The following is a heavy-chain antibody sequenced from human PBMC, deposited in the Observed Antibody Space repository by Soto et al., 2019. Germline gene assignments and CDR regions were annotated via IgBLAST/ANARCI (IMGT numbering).Heavy chain of an antibody. CDR1: GGSISSDGYY. J-gene: IGHJ4*02. D-gene: IGHD2-15*01. V-gene: IGHV4-31*03. CDR3: ARDDCSADTCFLDY. Sequence: TSETLSLTCTVSGGSISSDGYYWTWIRQHPRKGLEWMGYIYYSGSTYYNPSLKSRLAMSVDTSKNQFSLTLTSVTAADTAVYFCARDDCSADTCFLDYWGQGTLVTVSS. CDR2: IYYSGST.